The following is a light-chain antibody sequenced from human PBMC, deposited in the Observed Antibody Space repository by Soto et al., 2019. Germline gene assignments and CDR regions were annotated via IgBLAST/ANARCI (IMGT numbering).Light chain of an antibody. CDR3: QQYDRWPPST. J-gene: IGKJ1*01. CDR2: RAS. V-gene: IGKV3-20*01. Sequence: EIVFTQSPCTLSLSPGERATLSCRASQSVSSSYLAWYQQKPGQAPSLLIFRASIRASGVPARFSGSGSGTEFTLTISSLQSEDIAVYYCQQYDRWPPSTFGQGTKVDIK. CDR1: QSVSSSY.